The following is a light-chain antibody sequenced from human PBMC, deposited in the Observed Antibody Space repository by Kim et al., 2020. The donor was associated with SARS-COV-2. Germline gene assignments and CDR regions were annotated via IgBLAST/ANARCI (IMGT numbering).Light chain of an antibody. CDR3: QQYDTLIT. J-gene: IGKJ5*01. Sequence: PGERATLSCRASQTISSNYLAWYQRQPGQPPRLVIYGSSNRATGIPDRFSGSGSGTDFTLTISRLEPEDFAVYYCQQYDTLITFGQGTRLEI. V-gene: IGKV3-20*01. CDR1: QTISSNY. CDR2: GSS.